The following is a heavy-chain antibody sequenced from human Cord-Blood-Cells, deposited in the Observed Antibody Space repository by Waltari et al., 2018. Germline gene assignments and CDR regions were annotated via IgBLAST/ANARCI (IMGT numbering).Heavy chain of an antibody. CDR1: GGTFSSYA. CDR2: IIPIFGTA. Sequence: QVQLVQSGAEVKKPGSSVKVSCKASGGTFSSYAISWVRQAPGQGLEWVGGIIPIFGTANYEQKFQGRVTITADESMGTAYMELSSLRSEDTAVYYCARGSRLEWLLYAFDIWGQGTMVTVSS. V-gene: IGHV1-69*12. D-gene: IGHD3-3*01. CDR3: ARGSRLEWLLYAFDI. J-gene: IGHJ3*02.